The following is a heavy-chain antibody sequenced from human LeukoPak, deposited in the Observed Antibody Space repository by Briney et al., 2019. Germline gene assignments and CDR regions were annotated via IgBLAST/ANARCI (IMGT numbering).Heavy chain of an antibody. D-gene: IGHD3-3*01. CDR2: ISHTEGA. Sequence: PSETLSLTCVVSGGSIDDHYLWTWVRQPPGKGLDWIGEISHTEGAKYCPSLEGRVSISMDRSKNLFSLMLRSVTAADTAVYFCARHYDFSSPYNNWGQGILVTVSS. CDR3: ARHYDFSSPYNN. V-gene: IGHV4/OR15-8*02. J-gene: IGHJ4*02. CDR1: GGSIDDHYL.